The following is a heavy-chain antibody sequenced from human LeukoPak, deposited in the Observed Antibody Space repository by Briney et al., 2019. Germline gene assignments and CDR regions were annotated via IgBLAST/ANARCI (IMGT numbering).Heavy chain of an antibody. J-gene: IGHJ4*02. CDR2: IYHSGST. Sequence: SETLSLTCAVYGGSFSGYYWSWIRQPPGKGLEWIGSIYHSGSTYYHPSLKSRVTISVDTSKNQFSLKVSSVTAADTAVYYCARAFYSSSWNHKEDFFDFWGQGTLVTVSP. D-gene: IGHD6-13*01. CDR3: ARAFYSSSWNHKEDFFDF. V-gene: IGHV4-34*01. CDR1: GGSFSGYY.